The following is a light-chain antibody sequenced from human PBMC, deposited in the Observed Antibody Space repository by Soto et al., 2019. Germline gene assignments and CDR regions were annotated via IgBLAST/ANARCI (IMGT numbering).Light chain of an antibody. CDR3: QQSYSTPLT. Sequence: DIVMTQSPDSLAVSLGERATINCKSSQTVFYSSNNKNYLAWYQQKPGQPPKLLIYWASARDSGVPDRFSGSGSGTDFTLTISSLQPEDFATYYCQQSYSTPLTFGGGTKVEIK. J-gene: IGKJ4*01. CDR1: QTVFYSSNNKNY. CDR2: WAS. V-gene: IGKV4-1*01.